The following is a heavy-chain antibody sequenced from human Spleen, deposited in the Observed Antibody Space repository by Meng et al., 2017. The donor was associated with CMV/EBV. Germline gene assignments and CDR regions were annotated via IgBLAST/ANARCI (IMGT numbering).Heavy chain of an antibody. CDR2: VSYSGST. V-gene: IGHV4-61*01. CDR1: GGSVSSASYS. Sequence: SETLSLTCTVSGGSVSSASYSWTWVRQPPGKGLEWIGYVSYSGSTNYNASLKSRITISIDTSRKQFSLKLTSVTAADTAVYYCARYGSGSDNYFYYGMDVWGQGTTVTSP. CDR3: ARYGSGSDNYFYYGMDV. J-gene: IGHJ6*02. D-gene: IGHD3-10*01.